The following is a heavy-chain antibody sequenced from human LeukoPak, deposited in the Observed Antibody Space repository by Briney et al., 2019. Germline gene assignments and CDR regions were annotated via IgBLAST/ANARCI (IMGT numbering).Heavy chain of an antibody. D-gene: IGHD5-18*01. CDR2: ISYDGSNK. CDR3: ARDLKTAMVTWWFDP. Sequence: GGSLRLSCAASGFTFSSYGMHWVRQAPGKGLEGVAVISYDGSNKYYADSVKGRFTISRDNSKNTLYLQMNSLRPEDTAVYYCARDLKTAMVTWWFDPWGQGTLVTVSS. CDR1: GFTFSSYG. V-gene: IGHV3-30*03. J-gene: IGHJ5*02.